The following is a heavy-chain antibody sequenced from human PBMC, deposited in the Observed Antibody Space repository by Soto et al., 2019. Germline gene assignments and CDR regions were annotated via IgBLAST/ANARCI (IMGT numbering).Heavy chain of an antibody. CDR1: GYTFTSYG. J-gene: IGHJ4*02. D-gene: IGHD4-17*01. CDR2: ISAYNGNT. V-gene: IGHV1-18*04. CDR3: ARGGLTTVVTPPSVY. Sequence: GASVKVSCKASGYTFTSYGISWVRQAPGQGLEWMGWISAYNGNTNYAQKLQGRVTMTTDTSTSTAYMELRSLRSDDTAVYYCARGGLTTVVTPPSVYWGQGTLVTVSS.